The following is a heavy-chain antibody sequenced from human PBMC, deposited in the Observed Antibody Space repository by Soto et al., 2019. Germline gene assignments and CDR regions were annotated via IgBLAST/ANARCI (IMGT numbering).Heavy chain of an antibody. CDR2: IIPIFGTA. D-gene: IGHD2-15*01. V-gene: IGHV1-69*12. J-gene: IGHJ6*02. CDR3: ARAHKPLPPPYYYYGMDV. CDR1: GGTFSSYA. Sequence: QVQLVQSGAEVKKPGSSVKVSCKASGGTFSSYAISWVRQAPGQGLEWMGGIIPIFGTANYAQKFQGRVTITADESTSTAYMELSSLRSEDTAVYYCARAHKPLPPPYYYYGMDVWGQGTTVTVSS.